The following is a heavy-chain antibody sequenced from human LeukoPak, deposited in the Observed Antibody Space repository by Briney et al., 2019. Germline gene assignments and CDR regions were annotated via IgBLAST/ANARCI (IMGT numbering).Heavy chain of an antibody. CDR3: ASLKGTYYYDSSGYYYVDY. J-gene: IGHJ4*02. CDR2: ISSSGSNI. Sequence: MSGRSLRLSCAASGFTFSDYYMSWIRQAPGKGLEWVSYISSSGSNIYYADSVKGRFTTSRDNAKNSLYLQMNSLRAEDTAVYYCASLKGTYYYDSSGYYYVDYWGQGTLVTVSP. V-gene: IGHV3-11*04. D-gene: IGHD3-22*01. CDR1: GFTFSDYY.